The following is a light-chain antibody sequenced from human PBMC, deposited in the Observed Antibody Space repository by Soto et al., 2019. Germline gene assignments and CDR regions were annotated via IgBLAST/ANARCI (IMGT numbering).Light chain of an antibody. CDR2: DAS. Sequence: EIVLTQSPATLSLSPGDRATLSCRASQSVSSYLAWYQQKPGQAPRLLIYDASNSATGIPARFSGSGSGTDFTLTISSLEPEDFEVYSCQQRSNWPPTFGQGTKLEIK. V-gene: IGKV3-11*01. J-gene: IGKJ2*01. CDR1: QSVSSY. CDR3: QQRSNWPPT.